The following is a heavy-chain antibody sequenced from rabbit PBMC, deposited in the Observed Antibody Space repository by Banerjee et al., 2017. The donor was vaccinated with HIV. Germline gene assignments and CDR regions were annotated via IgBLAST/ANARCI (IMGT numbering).Heavy chain of an antibody. CDR2: IYTSLSRT. CDR1: GFDLSSSYW. D-gene: IGHD4-1*01. J-gene: IGHJ4*01. CDR3: AGGSGWLIDFNL. V-gene: IGHV1S40*01. Sequence: QSLEESGGDLVKPGASLTLTCTASGFDLSSSYWICWVRQAPGKGLEWIACIYTSLSRTWYGSWAKGRFTISKTSSTTVTLQMTSLTAADTATYFCAGGSGWLIDFNLWGPGTLVTV.